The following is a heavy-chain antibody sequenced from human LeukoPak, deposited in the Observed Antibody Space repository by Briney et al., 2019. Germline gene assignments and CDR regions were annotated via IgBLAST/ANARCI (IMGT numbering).Heavy chain of an antibody. J-gene: IGHJ4*02. V-gene: IGHV4-4*07. D-gene: IGHD1-26*01. CDR1: RASISSNY. CDR2: IYTGGTT. CDR3: ARATSGTYYYFAD. Sequence: SETLSLTCTVSRASISSNYWNWIRQPAGKGLEWIGRIYTGGTTTYNPSLKSRVIMSVDTPKNQFSLKLSSVTAADTAVYYCARATSGTYYYFADWGQGTLVTVSS.